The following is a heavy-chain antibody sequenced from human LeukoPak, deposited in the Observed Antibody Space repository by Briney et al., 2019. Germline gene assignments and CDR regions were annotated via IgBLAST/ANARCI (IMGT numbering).Heavy chain of an antibody. CDR2: IYYSGST. Sequence: KPSETLSLTCGVSGDSITRTTYYWAWIRQSPGKGLEWIGYIYYSGSTYYNPSLKSRVTISVDTSKNQFSLKLSSVTAADTAVYCWARVYVEISDYWGQGTLVTVSS. J-gene: IGHJ4*02. D-gene: IGHD3-16*01. V-gene: IGHV4-30-4*08. CDR3: ARVYVEISDY. CDR1: GDSITRTTYY.